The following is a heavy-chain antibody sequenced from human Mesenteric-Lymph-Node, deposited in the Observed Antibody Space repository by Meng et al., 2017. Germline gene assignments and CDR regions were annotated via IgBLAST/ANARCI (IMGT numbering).Heavy chain of an antibody. V-gene: IGHV4-39*01. CDR1: GGSISSSTYY. D-gene: IGHD3-10*01. CDR2: IYYSGRT. Sequence: QLQLQESGPGLVKPSETLSLTCTASGGSISSSTYYWGWIRQPPGKGLVWIGSIYYSGRTYYNPSLKNRVTMSVDTSKNQFSLKLSSVTAADTAVYYCARLWFGERPPDYWGQGTLVTVSS. J-gene: IGHJ4*02. CDR3: ARLWFGERPPDY.